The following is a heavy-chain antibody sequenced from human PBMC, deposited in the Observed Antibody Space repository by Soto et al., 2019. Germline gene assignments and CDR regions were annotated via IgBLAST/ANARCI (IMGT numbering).Heavy chain of an antibody. V-gene: IGHV3-33*06. Sequence: PGGSLRLSCAASGFTFSSYGMHWVRQAPGKGLEWVAVIWYDGSNKYYADSVKGRFTISRDNSKNTLYLQMNSPRAEDTAVYYCAKEGRRDGYRPFDYWGQGTLVTVSS. J-gene: IGHJ4*02. CDR3: AKEGRRDGYRPFDY. CDR2: IWYDGSNK. D-gene: IGHD5-12*01. CDR1: GFTFSSYG.